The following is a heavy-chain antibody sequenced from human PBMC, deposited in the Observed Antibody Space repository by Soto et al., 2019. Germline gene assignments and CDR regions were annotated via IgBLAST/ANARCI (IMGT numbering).Heavy chain of an antibody. Sequence: QVQLVESGGGVVQPGRSLRLSCAASGFTSSSYGMHWVRLTPGKGLEWVALVWNDGTNPYYADSVQGRFTISRDNSKNTLYLQMNRLSAEDTAVYYCARDNVASTNYFWFDPRGQGTLVTVSS. CDR1: GFTSSSYG. J-gene: IGHJ5*02. V-gene: IGHV3-33*01. CDR3: ARDNVASTNYFWFDP. CDR2: VWNDGTNP. D-gene: IGHD1-7*01.